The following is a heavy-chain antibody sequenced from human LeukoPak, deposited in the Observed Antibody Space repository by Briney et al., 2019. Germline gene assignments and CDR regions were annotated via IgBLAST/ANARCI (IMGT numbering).Heavy chain of an antibody. D-gene: IGHD3-22*01. J-gene: IGHJ3*02. CDR1: GDSISSGDHY. Sequence: SETLSLTCTVSGDSISSGDHYWSWIRQPPGKGLEWIGYICYSGTTYYNPSLKSRVTISVDTSKNQFSLKLSSVTAADTAIYYCARGAYSYDSSGYYSAFDIWGQGTMVTVSS. V-gene: IGHV4-30-4*08. CDR3: ARGAYSYDSSGYYSAFDI. CDR2: ICYSGTT.